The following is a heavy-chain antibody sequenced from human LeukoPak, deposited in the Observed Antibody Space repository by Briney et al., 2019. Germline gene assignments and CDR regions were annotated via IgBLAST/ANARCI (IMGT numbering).Heavy chain of an antibody. CDR1: GGSICSSSYY. Sequence: SETLSLTCTVSGGSICSSSYYWGWIRQPPGKGLEWIGSIYYSGSTYYNPSLKSRVTISVDTSKNQFSLKLSSVTAADTAVYYCNCKGVPTIFGVVIPDYWGQGTLVTVSS. J-gene: IGHJ4*02. CDR2: IYYSGST. V-gene: IGHV4-39*01. D-gene: IGHD3-3*01. CDR3: NCKGVPTIFGVVIPDY.